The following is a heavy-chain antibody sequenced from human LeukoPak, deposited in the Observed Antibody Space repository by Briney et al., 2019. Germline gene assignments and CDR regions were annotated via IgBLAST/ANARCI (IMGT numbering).Heavy chain of an antibody. Sequence: GGSLRLSCAASGFTFHQYAIHWVRQVPGKGLEWVSRISWNSGSIGYADSVKGRFTISRDSDKNSVYLQMNSLRPEDTALYYCAKDKAPLYSGYDWDLDFWGQGTLVTVSS. V-gene: IGHV3-9*01. CDR1: GFTFHQYA. CDR3: AKDKAPLYSGYDWDLDF. D-gene: IGHD5-12*01. CDR2: ISWNSGSI. J-gene: IGHJ4*02.